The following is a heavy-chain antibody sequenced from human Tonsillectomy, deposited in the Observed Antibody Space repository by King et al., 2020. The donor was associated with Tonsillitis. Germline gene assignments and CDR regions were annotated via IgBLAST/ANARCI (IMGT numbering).Heavy chain of an antibody. J-gene: IGHJ6*03. D-gene: IGHD4-17*01. CDR3: ARGNGDSFPYRGVYMDV. Sequence: HVQLQQWGAGLLKPSETLSLTCAVYGGSFSGYYWSWIRQPPGKGLEWIGEINHSGSTNYNPSLKSRVTISVDTSKNQFSLKLSSVTAADTAVYYCARGNGDSFPYRGVYMDVWGKGTTVTVSS. CDR2: INHSGST. CDR1: GGSFSGYY. V-gene: IGHV4-34*01.